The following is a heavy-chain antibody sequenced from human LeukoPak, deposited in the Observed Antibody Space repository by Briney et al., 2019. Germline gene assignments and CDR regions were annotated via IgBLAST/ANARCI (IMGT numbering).Heavy chain of an antibody. CDR2: MNPNSGNT. D-gene: IGHD3-10*01. V-gene: IGHV1-8*01. Sequence: ASVKVSCTASGYTFTSYDINWVRQATGQGLEWMGWMNPNSGNTGYAQKFQGRVTMTRNTSISTAYMELSSLRSEDTAVYYCARTVXXPPGXXXXXDHXHXLLRECIRPNHF. J-gene: IGHJ1*01. CDR1: GYTFTSYD. CDR3: ARTVXXPPGXXXXXDHXHXLLRECIRPNHF.